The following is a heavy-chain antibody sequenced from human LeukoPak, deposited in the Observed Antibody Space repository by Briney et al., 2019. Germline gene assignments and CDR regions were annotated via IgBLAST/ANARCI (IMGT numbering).Heavy chain of an antibody. CDR1: GFTFSSAD. V-gene: IGHV3-23*01. D-gene: IGHD3-22*01. J-gene: IGHJ4*02. CDR3: ATVPQFGSGYHPDY. Sequence: GGSLRLSCAASGFTFSSADMTWVRQAPGQGLEWVSTITGSDDNTYYADSVKGRFTISRDYSKNTLHLQMKSLRDGDTAIYYCATVPQFGSGYHPDYWGQRGLGTVSS. CDR2: ITGSDDNT.